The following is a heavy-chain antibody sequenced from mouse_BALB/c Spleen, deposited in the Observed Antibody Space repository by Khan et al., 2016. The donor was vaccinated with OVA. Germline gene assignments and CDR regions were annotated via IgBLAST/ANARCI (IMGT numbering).Heavy chain of an antibody. CDR2: INPANGNT. CDR3: TSGFAWFAY. CDR1: GFNIKDTY. V-gene: IGHV14-3*02. Sequence: VQLQQSGADLVKPGASVKLSCTVSGFNIKDTYIHWVKQRPEQGLEWMGKINPANGNTKYDPKFQGKATITADTSSNTAYLHLSSLTSEDTAVYYCTSGFAWFAYWGQGTLVTVSA. J-gene: IGHJ3*01.